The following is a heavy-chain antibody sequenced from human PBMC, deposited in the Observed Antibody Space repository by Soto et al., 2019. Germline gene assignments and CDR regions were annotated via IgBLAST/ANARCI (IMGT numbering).Heavy chain of an antibody. Sequence: SVKVSCKASGGTFSSYAISWVRQAPGQGLEWMGGIIPIFGTANYAQKFQGRVTITADESTSTAYMELSSLRSEDTAAYYCARAVAGGYYFDYWGQGTLVTVSS. V-gene: IGHV1-69*13. CDR2: IIPIFGTA. J-gene: IGHJ4*02. D-gene: IGHD2-15*01. CDR3: ARAVAGGYYFDY. CDR1: GGTFSSYA.